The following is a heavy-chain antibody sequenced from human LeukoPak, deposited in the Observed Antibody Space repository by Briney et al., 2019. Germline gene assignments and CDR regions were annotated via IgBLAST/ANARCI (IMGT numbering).Heavy chain of an antibody. CDR1: GFTFSSYG. Sequence: PGRSLRLSCAASGFTFSSYGMHWVRQAPGKGLEWVAVIWYDGSNKHYADSVKGRFTISRDNSKNTVYLQMNSLRAEDTAVYYCARDYYYDSSGYPYWGQGTLVTVSS. D-gene: IGHD3-22*01. J-gene: IGHJ4*02. CDR2: IWYDGSNK. V-gene: IGHV3-33*01. CDR3: ARDYYYDSSGYPY.